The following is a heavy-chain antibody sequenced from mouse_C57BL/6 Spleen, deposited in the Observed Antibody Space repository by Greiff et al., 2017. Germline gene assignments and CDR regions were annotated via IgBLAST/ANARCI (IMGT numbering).Heavy chain of an antibody. D-gene: IGHD2-5*01. Sequence: QVQLQQSGAELVRPGASVKLSCKASGYTFTDYYINWVKQRPGQGLEWIARIYPGSGNTYYNEKFKGKATLTAEKSSSTAYMQLSSLTSDDSAVYFCARGGYYSKGDYYAMDYWGQGTSVTVSS. CDR3: ARGGYYSKGDYYAMDY. CDR1: GYTFTDYY. V-gene: IGHV1-76*01. CDR2: IYPGSGNT. J-gene: IGHJ4*01.